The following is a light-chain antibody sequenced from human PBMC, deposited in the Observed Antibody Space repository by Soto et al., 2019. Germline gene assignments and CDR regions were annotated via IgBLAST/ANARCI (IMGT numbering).Light chain of an antibody. J-gene: IGKJ1*01. Sequence: EILLTQSPCTLALSPGERATLSCRASQSVSKNYLAWYQQKPGQAPSLLIYGASNRATGIPDRLSGSGSGTDFTITISRLEPEDFAVYYCQQYGSSGTFGQGTKVDIK. CDR1: QSVSKNY. CDR2: GAS. CDR3: QQYGSSGT. V-gene: IGKV3-20*01.